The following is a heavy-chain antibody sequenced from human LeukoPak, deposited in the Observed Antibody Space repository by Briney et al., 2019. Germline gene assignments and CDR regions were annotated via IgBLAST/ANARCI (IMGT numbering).Heavy chain of an antibody. V-gene: IGHV1-46*01. CDR3: AREHPASGYFDY. J-gene: IGHJ4*02. CDR1: GYTFTSYY. CDR2: INPSDGGT. Sequence: ASVKVSCKASGYTFTSYYMHWVRQSPGQGLEWMGIINPSDGGTSYAQKFQGRVTMTRDTSTSTVYMELSRLRSEDTAVYHCAREHPASGYFDYWGQGSMATVSS.